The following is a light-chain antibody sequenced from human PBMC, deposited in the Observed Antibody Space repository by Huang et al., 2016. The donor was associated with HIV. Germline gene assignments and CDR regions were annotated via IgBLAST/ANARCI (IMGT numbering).Light chain of an antibody. Sequence: EIVMTQSPATLSVSPGERAILLSRAIQNIDTNVAWYQQKPGQAHRLLIFGASTRATGISARFTGGGSETEFTLTINSVQSEDVAMYYCHQYNDWPPWTFGQGTRVEI. CDR1: QNIDTN. CDR2: GAS. J-gene: IGKJ1*01. V-gene: IGKV3-15*01. CDR3: HQYNDWPPWT.